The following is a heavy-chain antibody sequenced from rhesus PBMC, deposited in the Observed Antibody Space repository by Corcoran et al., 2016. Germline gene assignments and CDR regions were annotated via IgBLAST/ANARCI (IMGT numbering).Heavy chain of an antibody. D-gene: IGHD4-29*01. CDR3: GRADYGVDS. V-gene: IGHV3-178*01. CDR1: GCTFSDYY. J-gene: IGHJ4*01. CDR2: ISNEGDST. Sequence: EVRPVESGGGLEKPGERMRISGAASGCTFSDYYMDWVRQAPGEGLEWVSRISNEGDSTWYTDSVKGRFTISRENAKNTLFLQMHSLRLEDTADYYCGRADYGVDSWGQGVLVTVSS.